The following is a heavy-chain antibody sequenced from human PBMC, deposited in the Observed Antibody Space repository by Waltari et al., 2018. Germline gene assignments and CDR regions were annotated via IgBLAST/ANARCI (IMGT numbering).Heavy chain of an antibody. Sequence: EVQLVQSGAEVKKPGATVKISCKVSGYTFTDYYMHWVQQAPGKGLEWMGLVDPEDGETIYAEKFQGGVTITADTSTDTAYMELSSLRSEDTAVYYCATERPFLSGSYGAGGLWYFDLWGRGTLVTVSS. CDR2: VDPEDGET. CDR1: GYTFTDYY. D-gene: IGHD1-26*01. CDR3: ATERPFLSGSYGAGGLWYFDL. J-gene: IGHJ2*01. V-gene: IGHV1-69-2*01.